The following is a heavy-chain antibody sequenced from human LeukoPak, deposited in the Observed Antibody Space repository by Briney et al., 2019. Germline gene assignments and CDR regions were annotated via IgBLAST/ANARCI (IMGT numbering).Heavy chain of an antibody. Sequence: SGGSLRPSFAASGFTFSSYAMSWVRRAPGKGLEWGSGISGSGDNTYYADSVKGRFTISRDNSKNTLYVQVNSLGTEDTAAYYCAKGSYYDSSGSFYFDYWGQGTLVTVSS. CDR3: AKGSYYDSSGSFYFDY. D-gene: IGHD3-22*01. J-gene: IGHJ4*02. CDR2: ISGSGDNT. V-gene: IGHV3-23*01. CDR1: GFTFSSYA.